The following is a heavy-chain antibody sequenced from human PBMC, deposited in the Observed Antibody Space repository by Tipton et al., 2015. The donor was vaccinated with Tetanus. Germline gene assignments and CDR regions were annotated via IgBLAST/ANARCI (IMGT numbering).Heavy chain of an antibody. CDR1: GGSISSSSYY. D-gene: IGHD1-7*01. CDR3: SSGSGTAISED. Sequence: TLSLTCTVSGGSISSSSYYWGWIRQPPGKGLEWIGTIHFGGDTAYNPSLRSRVTISVDTSRNHVSLKMTSVTAADTALYYCSSGSGTAISEDWGQGTLVTVSS. J-gene: IGHJ4*02. V-gene: IGHV4-39*02. CDR2: IHFGGDT.